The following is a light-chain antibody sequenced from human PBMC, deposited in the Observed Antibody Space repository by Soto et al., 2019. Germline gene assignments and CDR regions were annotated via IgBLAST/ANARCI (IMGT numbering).Light chain of an antibody. V-gene: IGKV3-20*01. Sequence: EIVLTQSPGTLSLSPGERATLSCRASQSVSSSYLAWYQQKPGQAPRLLIYGASSRATGIPDRFSGSGSGTVFPLTISRLEPEAFAVYYCQQYGSSPVFTFGTGTKVDIK. CDR2: GAS. CDR1: QSVSSSY. CDR3: QQYGSSPVFT. J-gene: IGKJ3*01.